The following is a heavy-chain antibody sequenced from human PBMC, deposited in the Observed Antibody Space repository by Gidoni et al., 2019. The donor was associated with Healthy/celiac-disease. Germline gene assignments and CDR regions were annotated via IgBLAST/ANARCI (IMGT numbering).Heavy chain of an antibody. Sequence: QVQLQESGPGLVKPSQTLSLTCTVSGGSISRGGYYWSWIRQHPGKGLEWIGYIYYSGSTYYNPSLKSRVTISVDTSKNQFSLKLSSVTAADTAVYYCARDPEFGDGSSSWHWFDPWGQGTLVTVSS. V-gene: IGHV4-31*03. D-gene: IGHD6-13*01. J-gene: IGHJ5*02. CDR1: GGSISRGGYY. CDR3: ARDPEFGDGSSSWHWFDP. CDR2: IYYSGST.